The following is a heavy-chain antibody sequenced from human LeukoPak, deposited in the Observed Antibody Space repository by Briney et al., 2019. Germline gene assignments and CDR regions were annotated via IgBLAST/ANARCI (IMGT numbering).Heavy chain of an antibody. D-gene: IGHD2-2*01. J-gene: IGHJ4*02. Sequence: GASVKVSCKASGYTFTDCYMYWARQAPGQGLEWMGWINSNSGGTNYAQKFQGRVTMTRDTSISTAYMELSRLRSDDTAVYYCARALEGGGYFIVVPAATPTFDHWGQGTLVTVSS. CDR2: INSNSGGT. CDR3: ARALEGGGYFIVVPAATPTFDH. CDR1: GYTFTDCY. V-gene: IGHV1-2*02.